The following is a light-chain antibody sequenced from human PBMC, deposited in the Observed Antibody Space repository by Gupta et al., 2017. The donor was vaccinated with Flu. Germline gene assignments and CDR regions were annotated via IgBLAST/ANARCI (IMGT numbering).Light chain of an antibody. V-gene: IGLV3-21*02. CDR2: DDS. J-gene: IGLJ1*01. CDR1: NKGAGG. Sequence: NNKGAGGVEWYRQKQGQAPVVVVFDDSDRTSHVPERFSGSKSGNTATLTVSRVEVGDEADYYCLIFDYMSGQPLYVFGTGTKVTVL. CDR3: LIFDYMSGQPLYV.